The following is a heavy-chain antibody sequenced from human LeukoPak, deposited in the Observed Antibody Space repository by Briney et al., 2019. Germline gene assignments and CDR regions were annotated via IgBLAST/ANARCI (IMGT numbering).Heavy chain of an antibody. CDR1: GFTFSSYW. J-gene: IGHJ6*03. CDR2: IKQDGSEK. CDR3: ARGMRYYNMDV. V-gene: IGHV3-7*01. Sequence: GGSLRLSCAGSGFTFSSYWMSWVRQAPGKGPEWVANIKQDGSEKYYVDSVKGRFTISRDNAKNSLYLQMNSLRTEDTAVYYCARGMRYYNMDVWGKGTTVTVSS.